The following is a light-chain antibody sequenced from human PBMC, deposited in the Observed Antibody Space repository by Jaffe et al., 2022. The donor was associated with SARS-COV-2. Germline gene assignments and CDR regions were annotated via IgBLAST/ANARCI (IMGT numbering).Light chain of an antibody. CDR3: QQYSDHWT. Sequence: DIQMTQSPSTLSASVGDRVTITCRASQSISNLLAWYQQKPGKAPKVLIYKASTLKRGVPSRFSGSGSGTDFTLTISSLQPDDFATYYCQQYSDHWTFGQGTKVEVK. V-gene: IGKV1-5*03. CDR2: KAS. CDR1: QSISNL. J-gene: IGKJ1*01.